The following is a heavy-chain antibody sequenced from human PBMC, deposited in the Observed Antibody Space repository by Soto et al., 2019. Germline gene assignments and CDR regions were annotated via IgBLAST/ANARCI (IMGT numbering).Heavy chain of an antibody. CDR2: IYHTGTT. CDR1: GDSVSSNKY. Sequence: WETLSLTCAVSGDSVSSNKYWCWVRQPPGKGLEWIGEIYHTGTTTYNPSLKSRVTISVDKSNNQFSLNLSSVTAADTAVYYCAHKRDVSRGFKSWGQGTLVTVSS. V-gene: IGHV4-4*02. J-gene: IGHJ5*01. CDR3: AHKRDVSRGFKS.